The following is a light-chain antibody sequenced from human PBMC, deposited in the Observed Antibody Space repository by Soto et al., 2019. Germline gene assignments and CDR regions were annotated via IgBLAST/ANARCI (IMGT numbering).Light chain of an antibody. Sequence: QSALTQPASVSESPGQTITISCTGTTSAAGGYSFVSWYQHHPGKAPKLIIYEDSNRPSGVSHRFSASRSGTTASLTISGLRPEDEADYYCSSFTSSDTVRVFGPGTKVTVL. J-gene: IGLJ1*01. CDR3: SSFTSSDTVRV. V-gene: IGLV2-14*01. CDR1: TSAAGGYSF. CDR2: EDS.